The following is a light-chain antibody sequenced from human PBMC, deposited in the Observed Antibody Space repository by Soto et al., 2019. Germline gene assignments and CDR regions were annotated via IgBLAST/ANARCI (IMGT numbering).Light chain of an antibody. CDR3: QKYNSAPP. CDR1: QGISNY. J-gene: IGKJ4*01. Sequence: DIQMTQSPSSLSASVGDRVTITCRASQGISNYLAWYQQKPGRVPKLLIYAASTLQSGVPSRFSGSGSGTDFTLTSSSLQPEDVATYYCQKYNSAPPFGGGTKVEIK. V-gene: IGKV1-27*01. CDR2: AAS.